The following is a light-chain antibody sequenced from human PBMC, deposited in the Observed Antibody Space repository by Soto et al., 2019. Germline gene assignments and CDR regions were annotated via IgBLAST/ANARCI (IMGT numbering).Light chain of an antibody. Sequence: QSVLTQPPSVSGAPGQRLTLSCTGSSSNIGAGYDVLWYQQLPGAAPKVVIYGNTNRPSGVPDRFSGSKSGPSASLVITGLQAEDEADYYCLSYDKSLSGYVFGAGTKVTVL. J-gene: IGLJ1*01. CDR1: SSNIGAGYD. V-gene: IGLV1-40*01. CDR2: GNT. CDR3: LSYDKSLSGYV.